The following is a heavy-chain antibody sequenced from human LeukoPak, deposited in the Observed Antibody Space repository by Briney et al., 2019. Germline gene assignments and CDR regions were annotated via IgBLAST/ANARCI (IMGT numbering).Heavy chain of an antibody. CDR3: ALTLKLEDAFDI. CDR1: GYTFTGYY. D-gene: IGHD1-26*01. Sequence: ASVKVSCKASGYTFTGYYMHWVRQAPGQGLEWMGWINPNSGGTNYAQKFQGRVTMTRDTSISAAYMELSRLRSDDTAVYYCALTLKLEDAFDIWGQGTVVTVSS. CDR2: INPNSGGT. J-gene: IGHJ3*02. V-gene: IGHV1-2*02.